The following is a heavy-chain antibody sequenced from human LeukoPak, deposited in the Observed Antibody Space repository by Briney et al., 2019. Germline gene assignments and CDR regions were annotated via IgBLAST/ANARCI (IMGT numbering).Heavy chain of an antibody. CDR3: ARHPTGYCSSTSCSRGLDNGYNSFKDY. D-gene: IGHD2-2*01. CDR2: IYTSGST. Sequence: PSETLSLTCTVSGGSISSGSYYWSWIRQPAGKGLEWIGRIYTSGSTNYNPSLKSRVTISVDTSKNQFSLKLSSVTAADTAVYYCARHPTGYCSSTSCSRGLDNGYNSFKDYWGQGTLVTVSS. J-gene: IGHJ4*02. CDR1: GGSISSGSYY. V-gene: IGHV4-61*02.